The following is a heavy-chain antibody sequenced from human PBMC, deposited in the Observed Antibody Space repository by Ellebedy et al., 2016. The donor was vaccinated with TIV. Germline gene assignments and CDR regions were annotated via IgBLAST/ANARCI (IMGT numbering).Heavy chain of an antibody. CDR1: GGTFSSYA. V-gene: IGHV1-69*04. CDR2: IIPILGIA. CDR3: ARVRNSYYYGMDV. Sequence: AASVKVSCKASGGTFSSYAISWVRQAPGQGLEWMGRIIPILGIANYAQKFQGRVTITADKSTSTAYMELSSLRSEDTAVYYCARVRNSYYYGMDVWGQGTTVTVSS. J-gene: IGHJ6*02.